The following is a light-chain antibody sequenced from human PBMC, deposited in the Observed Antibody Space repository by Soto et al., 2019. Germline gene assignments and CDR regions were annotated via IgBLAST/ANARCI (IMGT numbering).Light chain of an antibody. V-gene: IGKV3-20*01. Sequence: EIVLTQSPGTLSLSPGERATLSCRASQSVSSSYLAWYQQKPGQAPRLLIYGASSRATGIPDRFSGSGSGTDFTLTISRLEPEDFALYYCQQSGSSLWTFGQGTKVEIK. CDR1: QSVSSSY. CDR2: GAS. J-gene: IGKJ1*01. CDR3: QQSGSSLWT.